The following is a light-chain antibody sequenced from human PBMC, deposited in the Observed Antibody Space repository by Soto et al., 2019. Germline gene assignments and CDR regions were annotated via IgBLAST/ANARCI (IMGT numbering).Light chain of an antibody. CDR2: LERSGRY. V-gene: IGLV4-60*03. CDR1: SGHSGYS. Sequence: QLVLTQSSSASASLGSSVKLTCTLSSGHSGYSIAWHQQKPGKAPRYLMNLERSGRYNKGSGISDRFSGSTSGADRYLTISNLQSDDEADYYCETWDTNTRVFGGGTKVTVL. J-gene: IGLJ2*01. CDR3: ETWDTNTRV.